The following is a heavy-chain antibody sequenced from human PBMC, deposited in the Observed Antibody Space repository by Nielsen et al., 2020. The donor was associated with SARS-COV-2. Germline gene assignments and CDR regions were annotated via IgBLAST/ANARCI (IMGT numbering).Heavy chain of an antibody. J-gene: IGHJ6*03. V-gene: IGHV4-4*02. D-gene: IGHD2-2*02. CDR2: VSHSGST. CDR3: ARGHLVVVPSPILGLGPFFYSFYLDV. Sequence: SETLSLTCAVSGGSVSSNDWWTWVRQSPGTGLEWIGEVSHSGSTNYSPSLKSRVTLSMDKSSRQFSLRLASVSAADTAVYFCARGHLVVVPSPILGLGPFFYSFYLDVWGKGTTVIVSS. CDR1: GGSVSSNDW.